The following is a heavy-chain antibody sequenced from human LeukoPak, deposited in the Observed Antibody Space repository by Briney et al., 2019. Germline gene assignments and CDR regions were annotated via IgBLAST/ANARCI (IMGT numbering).Heavy chain of an antibody. D-gene: IGHD3-3*01. CDR3: AMLRFLEWLPDDAFDI. J-gene: IGHJ3*02. Sequence: SVKVSCKASGGTFISYAISWVRQAPGQGGEWMGGIIAIFGTGNYAQKFQGRVTITTEESTRRAYMEMSSLRSEDTAVYYCAMLRFLEWLPDDAFDIWGQGTMVTVSS. CDR1: GGTFISYA. V-gene: IGHV1-69*05. CDR2: IIAIFGTG.